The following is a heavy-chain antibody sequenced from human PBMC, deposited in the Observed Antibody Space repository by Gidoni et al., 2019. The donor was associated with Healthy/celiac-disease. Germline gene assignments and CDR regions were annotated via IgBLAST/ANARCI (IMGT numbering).Heavy chain of an antibody. CDR3: ARDWPLLRYFDWLEGNDAFDI. J-gene: IGHJ3*02. Sequence: EVQLVESGGGLVQPGGSLRLSCAASGFTFSSYWMSWVRQAPGKGLGWVANIKQDGSEKYYVDSVKGRFTISRDNAKNSLYLQMNSLRAEDTAVYYCARDWPLLRYFDWLEGNDAFDIWGQGTMVTVSS. CDR2: IKQDGSEK. CDR1: GFTFSSYW. V-gene: IGHV3-7*03. D-gene: IGHD3-9*01.